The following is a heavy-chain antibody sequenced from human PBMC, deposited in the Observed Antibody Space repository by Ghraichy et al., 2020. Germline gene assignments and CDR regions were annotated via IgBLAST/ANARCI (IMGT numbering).Heavy chain of an antibody. CDR3: AKGQLELVAFDI. J-gene: IGHJ3*02. D-gene: IGHD1-7*01. CDR1: GFTFDDYA. V-gene: IGHV3-9*01. CDR2: ISWNSGSI. Sequence: GGSLRLSCAASGFTFDDYAMHWVRQAPGKGLEWVSGISWNSGSIGYADSVKGRFTISRDNAKNSLYLQMNSLRAEDTALYYCAKGQLELVAFDIWGQGTMVTVSS.